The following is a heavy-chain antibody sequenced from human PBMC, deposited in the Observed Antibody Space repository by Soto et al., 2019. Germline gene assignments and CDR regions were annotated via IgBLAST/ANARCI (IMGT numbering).Heavy chain of an antibody. Sequence: EVQLVESGGGLVQPGGSLRLSCAASGFTFSSYGMNWVRQAPGKGLEWVSYISSSSSTIYYADSVKGRFTISRDNAKNSLYLQMNSLRDEDTAVYYCARDSTTTYYYDSSGLLFDYWGQGTLVTVSS. V-gene: IGHV3-48*02. CDR2: ISSSSSTI. D-gene: IGHD3-22*01. J-gene: IGHJ4*02. CDR1: GFTFSSYG. CDR3: ARDSTTTYYYDSSGLLFDY.